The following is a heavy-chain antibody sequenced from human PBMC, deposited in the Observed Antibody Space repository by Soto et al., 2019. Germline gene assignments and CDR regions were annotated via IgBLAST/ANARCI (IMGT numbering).Heavy chain of an antibody. CDR3: ARGGYCTNGVCYSTRSRPFYYYGMDV. Sequence: SQTLSLTCAISGDSVSSNSAAWNWIRQSPSRGLEWLGRTYYRSKWYNDYAVSVKSRITINPVTSKNQFSLQLNSVTPEDTAVYYCARGGYCTNGVCYSTRSRPFYYYGMDVWGQGTTVTVSS. J-gene: IGHJ6*02. D-gene: IGHD2-8*01. CDR2: TYYRSKWYN. V-gene: IGHV6-1*01. CDR1: GDSVSSNSAA.